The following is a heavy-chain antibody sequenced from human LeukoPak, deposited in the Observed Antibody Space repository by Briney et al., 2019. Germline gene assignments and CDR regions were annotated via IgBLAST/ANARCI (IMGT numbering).Heavy chain of an antibody. D-gene: IGHD3-3*01. CDR2: ISGSGGST. Sequence: PGGSLRLACAASGFTFSSYAMSWVRQAPGKGLERVSAISGSGGSTYYADSVKGRFTISRDNSKNPLYLQMNSLRAEDTAVYYCAKDLGYDFWSGKTRLDPWGQGTLVTVSS. V-gene: IGHV3-23*01. J-gene: IGHJ5*02. CDR3: AKDLGYDFWSGKTRLDP. CDR1: GFTFSSYA.